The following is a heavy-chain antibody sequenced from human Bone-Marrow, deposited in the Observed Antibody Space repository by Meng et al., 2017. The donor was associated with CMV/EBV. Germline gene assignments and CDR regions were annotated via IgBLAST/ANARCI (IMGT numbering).Heavy chain of an antibody. V-gene: IGHV4-39*07. J-gene: IGHJ4*02. Sequence: SETLSLTCTVAGGSISSSSYYWGWIRQPPGKGLEWIGSLYYSGSTYYNPSLKSRVTISVDTSKNQFSLKLSSVTAADTAVYYCARENDFGIDYWGQGTLVSVSS. CDR2: LYYSGST. CDR1: GGSISSSSYY. D-gene: IGHD1-1*01. CDR3: ARENDFGIDY.